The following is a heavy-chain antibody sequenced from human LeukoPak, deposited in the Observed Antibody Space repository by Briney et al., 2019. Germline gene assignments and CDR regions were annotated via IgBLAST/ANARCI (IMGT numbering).Heavy chain of an antibody. V-gene: IGHV3-74*01. CDR3: ARDRGVYSRTLED. CDR2: IKTDGSIA. CDR1: GFTFSSYA. D-gene: IGHD6-13*01. Sequence: GSLRLSCAASGFTFSSYAMSWVRQAPGKGPVWVSRIKTDGSIADYADSVKGRFTISRDNAKNSVYLQMNSLRAEDTAVYYCARDRGVYSRTLEDWGQGTLVTVSS. J-gene: IGHJ4*02.